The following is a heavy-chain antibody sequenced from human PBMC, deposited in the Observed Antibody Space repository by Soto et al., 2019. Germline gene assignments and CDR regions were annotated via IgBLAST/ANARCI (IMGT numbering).Heavy chain of an antibody. Sequence: PGGPPSDPNGASGFTFSDHYISWIRQAPGKGLEWVSYISSSGSTIYYADSVKGRFTISRDNAKNSLYLQMNSLRAEDTAVYYCARDMWFGETDAFDIWGQGTMVTVSS. V-gene: IGHV3-11*01. CDR3: ARDMWFGETDAFDI. J-gene: IGHJ3*02. CDR2: ISSSGSTI. CDR1: GFTFSDHY. D-gene: IGHD3-10*01.